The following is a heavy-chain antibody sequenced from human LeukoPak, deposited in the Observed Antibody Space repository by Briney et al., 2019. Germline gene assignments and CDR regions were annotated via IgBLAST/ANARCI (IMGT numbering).Heavy chain of an antibody. CDR3: AREYTAMAYDY. D-gene: IGHD5-18*01. J-gene: IGHJ4*02. V-gene: IGHV3-21*01. Sequence: PGGSLRLSCVASGFAFSDDSMNWVRQPPGKGLEWVSSISSTSKYIYYADSVKGRFTISRDNAKNSLFLQMNNLRVDDLAVYYCAREYTAMAYDYWGQGNLVTVSS. CDR2: ISSTSKYI. CDR1: GFAFSDDS.